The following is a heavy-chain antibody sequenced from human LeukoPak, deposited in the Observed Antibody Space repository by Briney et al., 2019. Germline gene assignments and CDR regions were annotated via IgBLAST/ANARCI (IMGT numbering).Heavy chain of an antibody. CDR3: ARGGEGTENYDYVWGSYPFDY. V-gene: IGHV1-18*01. CDR2: ISAYNGNT. D-gene: IGHD3-16*01. J-gene: IGHJ4*02. CDR1: GYTFTSYD. Sequence: APVKVSCKASGYTFTSYDINWVRQAPGQGLEWMGWISAYNGNTNYAQKLQGRVTMTTDTSTSTAYMELRSLRSDDTAVYYCARGGEGTENYDYVWGSYPFDYWGQGTLVTVSS.